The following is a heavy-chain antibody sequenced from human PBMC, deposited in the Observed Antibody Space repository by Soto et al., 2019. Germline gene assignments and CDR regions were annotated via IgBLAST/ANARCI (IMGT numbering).Heavy chain of an antibody. D-gene: IGHD6-13*01. CDR3: AKDGAIAAADYFFDY. Sequence: QVQLVESGGGVVQPGRSLRLSCAASGFTFSSYVIHWVRQAPGKGLEWVAVIASDGKDKRYADSVKGRFTISRDNSKNTVYLQMNSLRGEDTAVYYCAKDGAIAAADYFFDYWGQGSLVTVSS. V-gene: IGHV3-30*18. CDR2: IASDGKDK. CDR1: GFTFSSYV. J-gene: IGHJ4*02.